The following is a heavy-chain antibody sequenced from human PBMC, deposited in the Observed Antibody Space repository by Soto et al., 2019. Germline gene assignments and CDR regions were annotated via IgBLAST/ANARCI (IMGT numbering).Heavy chain of an antibody. Sequence: GALRLSCVASGFSIRSYSMNWVRQAPGKGLEWISYISSSSGTINYADSVKGRFTISRDTAKNPLSLQMVSLRDEDTAVYYCAGGYYYDNSGYRAWGQGT. J-gene: IGHJ4*02. D-gene: IGHD3-22*01. CDR1: GFSIRSYS. CDR2: ISSSSGTI. V-gene: IGHV3-48*02. CDR3: AGGYYYDNSGYRA.